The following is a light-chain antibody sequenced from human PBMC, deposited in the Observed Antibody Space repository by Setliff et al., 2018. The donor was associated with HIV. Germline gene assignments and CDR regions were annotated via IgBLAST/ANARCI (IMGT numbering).Light chain of an antibody. CDR3: SSYTSSSTLDVL. Sequence: QSVLTQPASVSGSPGQSITISCTGTSSDVGGYNYVSWYQQHPGKAPKLMIYDVSNRPSGVSNRFSGSKSGNTASLTISGLQADDEADYYCSSYTSSSTLDVLFGGGTKVTVL. CDR2: DVS. CDR1: SSDVGGYNY. J-gene: IGLJ3*02. V-gene: IGLV2-14*03.